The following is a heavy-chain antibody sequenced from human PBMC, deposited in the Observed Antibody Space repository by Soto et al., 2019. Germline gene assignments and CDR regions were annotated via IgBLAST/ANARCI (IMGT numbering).Heavy chain of an antibody. CDR2: IYYSGST. CDR3: ARGAALQYCGKKGYYRLDF. J-gene: IGHJ6*02. CDR1: GGSISSYY. V-gene: IGHV4-59*01. D-gene: IGHD3-9*01. Sequence: PSETLSLTCTVSGGSISSYYWSWIRQPPGKGLEWIGYIYYSGSTNYNPSLKSRVTISVDTSKNQFSLKLSSVTAADTAVYYCARGAALQYCGKKGYYRLDFWGQGTPVTVSS.